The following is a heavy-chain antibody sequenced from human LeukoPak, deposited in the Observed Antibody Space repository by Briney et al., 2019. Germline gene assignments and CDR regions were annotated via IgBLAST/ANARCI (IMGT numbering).Heavy chain of an antibody. J-gene: IGHJ4*02. CDR2: IYYSGST. Sequence: SETLSLTCTVSGGSISSYYWSWIRQPPGKGLEWIGYIYYSGSTNYNPSLKSRVTISEDTSKNQFSLKLSSVTAADTAVYYCARRRDGYNSKYFDYWGQGTLVTVSS. D-gene: IGHD5-24*01. CDR3: ARRRDGYNSKYFDY. V-gene: IGHV4-59*01. CDR1: GGSISSYY.